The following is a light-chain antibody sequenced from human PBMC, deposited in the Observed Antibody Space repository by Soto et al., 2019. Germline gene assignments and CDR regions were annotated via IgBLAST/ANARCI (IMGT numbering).Light chain of an antibody. CDR2: SNN. V-gene: IGLV1-47*02. J-gene: IGLJ2*01. CDR1: SSNIGGTNY. CDR3: ASWDDRLGAVI. Sequence: QSALTQPPSASGTPGQKVFISCSGSSSNIGGTNYAYWYQQLPGAAPKLLMHSNNLRPSGVPERISGSKFGTAASLAISGLRSEDEAVYYCASWDDRLGAVIFGGGTKSPS.